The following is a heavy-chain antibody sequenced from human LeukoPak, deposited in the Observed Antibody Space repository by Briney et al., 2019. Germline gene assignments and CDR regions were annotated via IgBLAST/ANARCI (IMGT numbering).Heavy chain of an antibody. D-gene: IGHD2-2*01. CDR1: GFTFSGSA. V-gene: IGHV3-73*01. CDR3: TRQRLVAAALEDFDY. CDR2: IRSKANTYAT. Sequence: PGGSLKLSCAASGFTFSGSAMHWVRQASGKGLEWVGRIRSKANTYATAYAASVRGRFTISRDDSNNTAYPQMNSLKTEDTAVYYCTRQRLVAAALEDFDYWGQGTLVTVSS. J-gene: IGHJ4*02.